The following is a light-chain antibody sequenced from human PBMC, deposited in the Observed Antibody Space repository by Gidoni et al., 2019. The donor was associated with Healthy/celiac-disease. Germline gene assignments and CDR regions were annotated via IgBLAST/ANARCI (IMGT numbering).Light chain of an antibody. CDR2: AAS. CDR3: QQSYSTFLIT. CDR1: QSISSY. Sequence: DIHMTQSPSSLSASVGDRVTITCRASQSISSYLNWYQQKPGKAPKLLIYAASSLQSGVPSRFSGSGSGTDFTLTISSLQPEDFATYYCQQSYSTFLITFGQGTRLEIK. V-gene: IGKV1-39*01. J-gene: IGKJ5*01.